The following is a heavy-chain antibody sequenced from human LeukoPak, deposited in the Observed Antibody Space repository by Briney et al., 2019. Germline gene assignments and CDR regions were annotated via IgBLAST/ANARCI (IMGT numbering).Heavy chain of an antibody. V-gene: IGHV3-23*01. J-gene: IGHJ4*02. CDR2: IGEEKSGSWT. CDR3: AKAGVISGWDY. D-gene: IGHD3-3*02. CDR1: GFTLSIYP. Sequence: GGSLRLSCAASGFTLSIYPMGWVRQAPVKGLEWLSAIGEEKSGSWTKSADSVKGRFTISRDNSENTLYLQMDSLTVEDTAVYYCAKAGVISGWDYWGQGVLVTVSS.